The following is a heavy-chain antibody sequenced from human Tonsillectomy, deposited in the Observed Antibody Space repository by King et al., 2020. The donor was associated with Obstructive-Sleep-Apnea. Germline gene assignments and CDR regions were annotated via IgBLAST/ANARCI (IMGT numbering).Heavy chain of an antibody. V-gene: IGHV4-30-4*01. CDR3: AKDWKSYYDDSSSYHSRGWFDF. CDR1: GGSINNDDYY. J-gene: IGHJ5*01. Sequence: QLQESGPGVVKPSQTLSLTCTVSGGSINNDDYYWTWIRQPPGKGLEWIGYIHYSGSTYYSPSLKNRLTISLDRSRNQFSLKLTSVTAADTAVYYCAKDWKSYYDDSSSYHSRGWFDFWGQGTLVTVSS. D-gene: IGHD3-22*01. CDR2: IHYSGST.